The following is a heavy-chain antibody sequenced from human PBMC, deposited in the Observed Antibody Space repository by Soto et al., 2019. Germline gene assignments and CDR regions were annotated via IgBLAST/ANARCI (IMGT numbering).Heavy chain of an antibody. CDR1: GYSLRNYA. J-gene: IGHJ5*02. CDR3: ARVDSTSATRGWFDA. CDR2: LSGYNGDT. Sequence: QVQLVQSGPEVKKPGASVRVSCKASGYSLRNYAFAWVRQAPGQGLEWMAWLSGYNGDTQYAPKFQGRVSLTTDTSTSTAYMDLRTLRSDDTAVYYCARVDSTSATRGWFDAWGQGTLVNVSS. D-gene: IGHD2-15*01. V-gene: IGHV1-18*01.